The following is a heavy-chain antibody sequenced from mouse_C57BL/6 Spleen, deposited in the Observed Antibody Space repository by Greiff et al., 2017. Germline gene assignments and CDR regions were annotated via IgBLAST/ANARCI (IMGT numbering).Heavy chain of an antibody. CDR3: ARRARTVEDYHWYFDV. CDR1: GFTFSDYG. J-gene: IGHJ1*03. CDR2: ISSGSSTI. Sequence: EVQRVESGGGLVKPGGSLKLSCAASGFTFSDYGMHWVRQAPEKGLAWVAYISSGSSTIYYADTVKGRFTISRDNAKNTLFLQMTSLRSEDTAMYYCARRARTVEDYHWYFDVWGTGTTVTVSS. D-gene: IGHD1-1*01. V-gene: IGHV5-17*01.